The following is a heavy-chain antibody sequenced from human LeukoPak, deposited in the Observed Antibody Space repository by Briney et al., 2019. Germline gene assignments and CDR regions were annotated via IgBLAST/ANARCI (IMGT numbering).Heavy chain of an antibody. Sequence: GGSLRLSCEGSGFTFSNYWMGWVRQAPGKGLQWVANIKTDGSEKYYVDSVKGRFTISRDNAKNSLYLQMNSLRAEDTAVYYCARDHVIKQAPPGYWGQGTLVTVSS. V-gene: IGHV3-7*01. D-gene: IGHD3-10*01. J-gene: IGHJ4*02. CDR1: GFTFSNYW. CDR3: ARDHVIKQAPPGY. CDR2: IKTDGSEK.